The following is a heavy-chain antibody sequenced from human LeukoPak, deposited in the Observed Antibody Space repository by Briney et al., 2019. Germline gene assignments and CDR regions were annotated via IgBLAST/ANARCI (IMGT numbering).Heavy chain of an antibody. CDR2: IYHSGST. CDR1: GGSFSGYY. Sequence: SETLSLTCAVYGGSFSGYYWSWIRQPPGKGLEWIGSIYHSGSTYYNPSLKSRVTISVDTSKNQFSLKLSSVTAADTAVYYCARDRVTIFGVVIIRDNWFDPWGQGTLVTVSS. D-gene: IGHD3-3*01. CDR3: ARDRVTIFGVVIIRDNWFDP. V-gene: IGHV4-34*01. J-gene: IGHJ5*02.